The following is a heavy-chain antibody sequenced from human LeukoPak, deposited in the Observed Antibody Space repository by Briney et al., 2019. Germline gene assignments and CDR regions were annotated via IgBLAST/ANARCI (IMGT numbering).Heavy chain of an antibody. J-gene: IGHJ3*01. CDR1: GYSFTSYC. Sequence: GESLKISFKVSGYSFTSYCIGWVRPMPGRGLEWRGIIYSPSFQGHVTISVDKSINTAYLQWSSLQASDTAMYYCGMSGDRVPLQDDVFDVWGQGTMVTVST. CDR3: GMSGDRVPLQDDVFDV. V-gene: IGHV5-51*01. CDR2: IY. D-gene: IGHD1-26*01.